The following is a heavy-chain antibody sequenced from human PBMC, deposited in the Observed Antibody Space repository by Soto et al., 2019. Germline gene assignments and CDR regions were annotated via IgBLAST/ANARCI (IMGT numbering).Heavy chain of an antibody. CDR1: GASISYGGYS. Sequence: SETLSLTCTVSGASISYGGYSWSWIRQTPGKGLEWIGYINHLETTFYNPSFESRLTLSMDRTKNQFSLKLQSVTAADRAVYYCARGGGYYSFEYWGQGILVTVSS. D-gene: IGHD2-15*01. J-gene: IGHJ4*02. CDR2: INHLETT. CDR3: ARGGGYYSFEY. V-gene: IGHV4-30-2*01.